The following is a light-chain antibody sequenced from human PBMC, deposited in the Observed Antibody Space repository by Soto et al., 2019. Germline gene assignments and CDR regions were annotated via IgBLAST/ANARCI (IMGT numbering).Light chain of an antibody. CDR2: EGS. J-gene: IGLJ1*01. Sequence: QSVLTQPASVSGSPGQSITISCTGTSSDVGSYNLVSWYQQHPGKAPKLMIYEGSKRPSGVSNRFSGSKSGNTASLTISGLQAEDGADYYCCSYAGSSTFEVFGTGTKLTVL. V-gene: IGLV2-23*03. CDR1: SSDVGSYNL. CDR3: CSYAGSSTFEV.